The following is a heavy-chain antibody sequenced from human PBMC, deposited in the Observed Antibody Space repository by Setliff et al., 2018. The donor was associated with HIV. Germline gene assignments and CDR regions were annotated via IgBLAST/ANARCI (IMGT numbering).Heavy chain of an antibody. Sequence: PGGSLRLSCAASGFTFSDYAVNWVRQPPGKGLEWVALISYDGTYKYYADSVKGRFTISRDNAKNSLYLQMNSLRAEDTAVYYCARERVLETYYNFWSGSDHWFDPWGQGTLVTVSS. D-gene: IGHD3-3*01. CDR1: GFTFSDYA. CDR3: ARERVLETYYNFWSGSDHWFDP. V-gene: IGHV3-30*04. J-gene: IGHJ5*02. CDR2: ISYDGTYK.